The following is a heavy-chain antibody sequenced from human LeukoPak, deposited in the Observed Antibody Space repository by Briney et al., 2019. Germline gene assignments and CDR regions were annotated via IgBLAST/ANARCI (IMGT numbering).Heavy chain of an antibody. CDR1: GFTFSSYG. CDR3: ARVQVGSSWYLLGY. CDR2: IWHDGSNK. V-gene: IGHV3-33*01. D-gene: IGHD6-13*01. J-gene: IGHJ4*02. Sequence: GGSLRLSCAASGFTFSSYGMHWVRHAPGKGLEWVAVIWHDGSNKDYADSVKGRFTISRDNSKNTLYLQMNSLRAEDTAVYYCARVQVGSSWYLLGYWGQGTLVTVSS.